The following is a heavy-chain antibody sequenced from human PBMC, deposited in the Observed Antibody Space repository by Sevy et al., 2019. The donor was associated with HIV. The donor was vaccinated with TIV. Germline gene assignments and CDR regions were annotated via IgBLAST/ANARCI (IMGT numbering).Heavy chain of an antibody. D-gene: IGHD3-3*01. V-gene: IGHV1-2*02. CDR2: INPKSGAT. Sequence: ASVKVSCKASGYTFSDSGYYVHWVRQAPGQGLEWMGWINPKSGATNYAQKFQGRVTMTRDTSVSTANMELNRLKSYDTAVYYCARESYDFWTGPVDYDYGMDVWGQGTTVTVSS. CDR1: GYTFSDSGYY. J-gene: IGHJ6*02. CDR3: ARESYDFWTGPVDYDYGMDV.